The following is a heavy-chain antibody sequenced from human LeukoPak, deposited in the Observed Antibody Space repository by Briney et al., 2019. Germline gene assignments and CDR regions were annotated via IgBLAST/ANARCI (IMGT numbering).Heavy chain of an antibody. D-gene: IGHD3-3*01. V-gene: IGHV3-48*03. CDR1: GFTFSSYE. J-gene: IGHJ4*02. CDR3: ARGFTSFGVV. CDR2: ISSSGGSTT. Sequence: GGSLRLSCAASGFTFSSYEMNWVRQAPGKGVEWVSFISSSGGSTTFYADSVKGRFTTSRDNAKKSLYLQMNSLRAEDTAVYYCARGFTSFGVVWGQGTQVTVSS.